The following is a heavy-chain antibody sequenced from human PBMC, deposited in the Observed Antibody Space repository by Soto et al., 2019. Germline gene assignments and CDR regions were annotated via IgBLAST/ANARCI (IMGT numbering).Heavy chain of an antibody. CDR2: ISSSSSYT. D-gene: IGHD2-15*01. V-gene: IGHV3-11*06. CDR1: GFTFSDYY. Sequence: QVQLVESGGGLVKPGGSLRLSCAASGFTFSDYYMSWIRQAPGKGLEWVSYISSSSSYTNYADSVKGRFTISRDNAKTSLYLPMNSLRAEDTAVYYCARAIVVVVAAKSLYYYYGMDVWGQGTTVTVSS. CDR3: ARAIVVVVAAKSLYYYYGMDV. J-gene: IGHJ6*02.